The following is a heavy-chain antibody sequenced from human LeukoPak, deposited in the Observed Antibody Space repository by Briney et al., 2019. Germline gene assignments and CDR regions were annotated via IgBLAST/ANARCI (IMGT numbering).Heavy chain of an antibody. V-gene: IGHV1-46*01. CDR1: GYTFTSYY. CDR3: AIEMGRDYYDSSGYYKSGEYFQH. J-gene: IGHJ1*01. Sequence: ASVKVSCKASGYTFTSYYMHWVRQAPGQGLEWMGIINPSGGSTSYAQKFQGRVTMTRDTSTSTVYMELSSLRSEDTAVYYCAIEMGRDYYDSSGYYKSGEYFQHWGQGTLVTVSS. CDR2: INPSGGST. D-gene: IGHD3-22*01.